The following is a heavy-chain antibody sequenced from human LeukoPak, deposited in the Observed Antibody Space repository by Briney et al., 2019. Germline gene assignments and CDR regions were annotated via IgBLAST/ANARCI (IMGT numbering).Heavy chain of an antibody. J-gene: IGHJ4*02. V-gene: IGHV4-39*07. CDR1: GGSISSSSYY. CDR3: ARDPGHDYGDYFDY. Sequence: PSETLSLTCTVSGGSISSSSYYWGWIRQPPGKGLEWIGSIYYSGSTYYNPSLKSRVTISVDTSKNQFSLKLTSVTTADTAVYYCARDPGHDYGDYFDYWGRGTLVSVSS. D-gene: IGHD4-17*01. CDR2: IYYSGST.